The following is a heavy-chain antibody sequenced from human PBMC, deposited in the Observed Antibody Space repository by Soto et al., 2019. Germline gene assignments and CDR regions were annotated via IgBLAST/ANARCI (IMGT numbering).Heavy chain of an antibody. CDR1: GFTFSNYA. V-gene: IGHV3-23*01. D-gene: IGHD2-2*01. CDR2: ISGGSGDST. J-gene: IGHJ4*02. CDR3: AKNQPSWATRAAFDY. Sequence: EAQLLESGGGLVQPGGSLRLSCVASGFTFSNYAMNWVRQAPGKGLEWVSGISGGSGDSTFYADSVKGRFTISRDNSKNTLHLQMNSLRTEDTAVYYCAKNQPSWATRAAFDYWGQGTLVTVSS.